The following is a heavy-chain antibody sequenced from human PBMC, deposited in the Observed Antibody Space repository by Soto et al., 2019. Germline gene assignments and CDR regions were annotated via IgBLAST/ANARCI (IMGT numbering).Heavy chain of an antibody. J-gene: IGHJ6*02. Sequence: SETLSLTCAVSGGSISSSNWRSWVRQPPGKGLEWIGEIYHSGSTNYNPSLKSRVTISVDKSKNQFSLKLSSVTAADTAVYYCARVFRYCSGGSCYYYYGMDVWGQGTTVTVSS. CDR3: ARVFRYCSGGSCYYYYGMDV. CDR2: IYHSGST. CDR1: GGSISSSNW. D-gene: IGHD2-15*01. V-gene: IGHV4-4*02.